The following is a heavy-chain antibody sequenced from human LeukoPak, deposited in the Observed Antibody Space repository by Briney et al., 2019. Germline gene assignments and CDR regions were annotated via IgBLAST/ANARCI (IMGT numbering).Heavy chain of an antibody. V-gene: IGHV3-21*01. CDR3: ARDIGGSSF. Sequence: PGGSLRLSCAASGFTFSSYSMYWVRQAPGKGLEWVSSISGSSTYIYHADSVKGRFTISRDNAKNSLYLQMNSLRVEDTAVYYCARDIGGSSFWGQGTLVTVSS. CDR2: ISGSSTYI. CDR1: GFTFSSYS. D-gene: IGHD3-3*01. J-gene: IGHJ4*02.